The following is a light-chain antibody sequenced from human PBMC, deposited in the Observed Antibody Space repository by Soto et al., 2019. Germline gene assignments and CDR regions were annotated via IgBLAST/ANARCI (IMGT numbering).Light chain of an antibody. Sequence: EIVLTQSPGTLSLSPGERATLSCRASQSVSSNNLAWYQHKRGQAPRLLMFGASNRATDIPDRLSGSGSGTDFTLTITRLEPEDFAVYYCQQYGTSPRTFGQGTKVEIK. V-gene: IGKV3-20*01. J-gene: IGKJ1*01. CDR1: QSVSSNN. CDR3: QQYGTSPRT. CDR2: GAS.